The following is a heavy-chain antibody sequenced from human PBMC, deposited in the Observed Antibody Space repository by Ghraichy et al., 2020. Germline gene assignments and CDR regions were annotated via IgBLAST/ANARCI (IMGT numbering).Heavy chain of an antibody. J-gene: IGHJ4*02. V-gene: IGHV4-61*02. D-gene: IGHD3-16*01. CDR2: FYTSGSA. CDR1: GDSISSGSYY. Sequence: SCTVSGDSISSGSYYWSWIRQPAGKGLEWIGRFYTSGSANYNPSLKSRVTISVDTSKNQFSLKLSSVTAADTAVYYCARDSLGVGMGEYWGQGTLVTVSS. CDR3: ARDSLGVGMGEY.